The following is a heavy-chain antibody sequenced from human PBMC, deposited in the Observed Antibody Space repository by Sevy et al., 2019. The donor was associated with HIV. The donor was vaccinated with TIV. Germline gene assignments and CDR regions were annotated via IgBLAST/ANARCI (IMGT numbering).Heavy chain of an antibody. J-gene: IGHJ3*02. D-gene: IGHD3-16*01. CDR1: GFTFSDYY. V-gene: IGHV3-11*01. CDR3: ASQGGDYDYVWGTQAAFDI. CDR2: ISSSGSTI. Sequence: GESLKISCAASGFTFSDYYMSWIRQAPGKGLEWVSYISSSGSTIYYAASVKGRFTISRDNAKNSLYLQMNSLRAEDTAVYYCASQGGDYDYVWGTQAAFDIWGQGTMVTVSS.